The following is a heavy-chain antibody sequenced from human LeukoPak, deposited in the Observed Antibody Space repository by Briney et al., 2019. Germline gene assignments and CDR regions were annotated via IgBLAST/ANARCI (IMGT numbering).Heavy chain of an antibody. V-gene: IGHV4-38-2*01. J-gene: IGHJ4*02. CDR2: IYHSGSP. Sequence: PSETLSLTSAVSGYGISSDYYWGWIRQPPGKGLEWMASIYHSGSPYYNPSLKNGVTISVDTSTSQLALELISVTAADKAVYYCARIITMIRGERSGYFASWGQGTLVTVSS. D-gene: IGHD3-10*01. CDR3: ARIITMIRGERSGYFAS. CDR1: GYGISSDYY.